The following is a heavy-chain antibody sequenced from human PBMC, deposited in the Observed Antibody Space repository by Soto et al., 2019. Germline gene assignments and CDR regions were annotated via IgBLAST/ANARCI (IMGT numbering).Heavy chain of an antibody. CDR3: AKVQPDYATVTTAISY. V-gene: IGHV3-30*18. Sequence: QVQLVESGGGVVQPGRSLRLSCAASGFTFSSYGMHWVRQAPGKGLEWVAVISYDGSNKYYADSVKGRFTISRDNSKNTLYLQMNSLRAEDTAVYYCAKVQPDYATVTTAISYWGQGTLVTVSS. CDR1: GFTFSSYG. CDR2: ISYDGSNK. D-gene: IGHD4-17*01. J-gene: IGHJ4*02.